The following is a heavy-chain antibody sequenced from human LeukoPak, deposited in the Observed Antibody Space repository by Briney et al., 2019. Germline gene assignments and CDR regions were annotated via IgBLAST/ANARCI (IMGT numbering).Heavy chain of an antibody. CDR1: GFTFSSYA. CDR3: ARAPNGSGFGRD. CDR2: ISYDGSNK. J-gene: IGHJ4*02. Sequence: GGSLKLSCAASGFTFSSYAMHWVRQAPGKGLEWVAVISYDGSNKYYADSVKGRFTISRDNSKNTLYLQMNSLRAEDTAVYYCARAPNGSGFGRDWGQGTLVTVSS. D-gene: IGHD3-3*01. V-gene: IGHV3-30*01.